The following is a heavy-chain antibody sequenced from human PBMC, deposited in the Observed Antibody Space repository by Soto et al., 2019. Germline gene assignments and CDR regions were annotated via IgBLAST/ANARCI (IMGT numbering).Heavy chain of an antibody. D-gene: IGHD3-3*01. CDR1: GGSFSGYY. V-gene: IGHV4-34*01. J-gene: IGHJ6*03. Sequence: SETLSLTCAVYGGSFSGYYWSWIRQPPGKGLEWIGEINHSGSTNYNPSLKSRVTISVDTSKNQFSLKLSSVTAADTAVYYCARGKDFWSGYYVMGPKKRGYYMDVWGKGTTVTVSS. CDR3: ARGKDFWSGYYVMGPKKRGYYMDV. CDR2: INHSGST.